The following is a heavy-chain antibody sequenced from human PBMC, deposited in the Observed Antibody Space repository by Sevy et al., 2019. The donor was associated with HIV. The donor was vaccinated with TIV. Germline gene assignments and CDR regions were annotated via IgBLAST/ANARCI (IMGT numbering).Heavy chain of an antibody. D-gene: IGHD3-22*01. CDR3: AKDPDYYDSSGYPDY. CDR1: GFTFSSYA. Sequence: GGSLRLSCAASGFTFSSYAMSWVRQAPGKGLQWVSAISGSGGSTYYADSVKGRFTISRDNSKNTLYLQMNSLRAEDTAVYYCAKDPDYYDSSGYPDYWGQGTLVTVSS. CDR2: ISGSGGST. J-gene: IGHJ4*02. V-gene: IGHV3-23*01.